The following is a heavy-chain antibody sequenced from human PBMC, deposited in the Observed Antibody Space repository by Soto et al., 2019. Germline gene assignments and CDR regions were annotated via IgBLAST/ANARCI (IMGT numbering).Heavy chain of an antibody. CDR3: ARVITIFGVGYAFDI. CDR2: IIPIFGTA. D-gene: IGHD3-3*01. J-gene: IGHJ3*02. Sequence: SVKVSCKASGGTFSSYAISWVRQAPGQGLEWMGGIIPIFGTANYAQKFQGRVTITADESTSTAYMELSSLRSEDTAVYYCARVITIFGVGYAFDIWGQGTMVTVSS. V-gene: IGHV1-69*13. CDR1: GGTFSSYA.